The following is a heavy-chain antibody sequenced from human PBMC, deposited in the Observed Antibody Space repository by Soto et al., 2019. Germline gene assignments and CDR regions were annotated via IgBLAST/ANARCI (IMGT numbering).Heavy chain of an antibody. J-gene: IGHJ3*02. V-gene: IGHV5-51*01. Sequence: HAESLRISCKVSGYSFTSYGIGWVLQMPGKGLEWMGIIYPGDSDTRYSPSFQGQVTISADKSISTAYLQWSSLKASDTAMYYCASDYYDSSGYWHDAFDIWGQGTMVTVSS. D-gene: IGHD3-22*01. CDR1: GYSFTSYG. CDR2: IYPGDSDT. CDR3: ASDYYDSSGYWHDAFDI.